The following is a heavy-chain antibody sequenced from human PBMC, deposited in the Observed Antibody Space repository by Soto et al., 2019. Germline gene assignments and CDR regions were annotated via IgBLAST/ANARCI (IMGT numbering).Heavy chain of an antibody. V-gene: IGHV1-69*01. CDR1: GGTFSSYA. Sequence: QVQLVQSGAEVKKPGSSVKVSCKASGGTFSSYAISWVRQAPGQGLEWMGGIIPIFGTANYAQKFQGRVTITADESTSTAYMELSSLRSDDTAVYYCARVDRIAAAGTLDYWGQGTLVTVSS. CDR2: IIPIFGTA. CDR3: ARVDRIAAAGTLDY. D-gene: IGHD6-13*01. J-gene: IGHJ4*02.